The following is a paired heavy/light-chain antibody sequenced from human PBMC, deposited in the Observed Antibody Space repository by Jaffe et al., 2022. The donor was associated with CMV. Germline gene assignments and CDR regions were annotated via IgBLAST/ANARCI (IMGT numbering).Light chain of an antibody. CDR3: QQYNNWPPVT. CDR2: GAS. CDR1: QSVSSN. J-gene: IGKJ1*01. Sequence: EIVMTQSPATLSVSPGGRVTLSCRASQSVSSNLAWYQQKPGQAPRLLIYGASTRATGIPARFSGSGSGTEFTLTISSLQSGDFAVYYCQQYNNWPPVTFGQGTRVEIK. V-gene: IGKV3-15*01.
Heavy chain of an antibody. J-gene: IGHJ4*02. V-gene: IGHV3-9*01. CDR2: ISWNGGTI. CDR3: VRDVWNAQIYYFDY. CDR1: GFTFDDHA. Sequence: EVQLVESGGGLVQPGRSLRLSCAASGFTFDDHAIHWVRQAPGKGLEWVSGISWNGGTIGYADSVKGRFTISRDNAKNSLYLEMNSLRAEDTALYYCVRDVWNAQIYYFDYWGQGTLVTVSS. D-gene: IGHD1-1*01.